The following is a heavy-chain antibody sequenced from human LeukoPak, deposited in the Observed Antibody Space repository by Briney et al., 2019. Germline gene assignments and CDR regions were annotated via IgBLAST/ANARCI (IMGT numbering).Heavy chain of an antibody. J-gene: IGHJ5*02. CDR1: GYTFTSYD. D-gene: IGHD6-19*01. V-gene: IGHV1-8*01. Sequence: ASVKVSCKASGYTFTSYDINWVRQATGQGLEWMGWMSPNSGNTGYAQKFQGRVTMTRNTSISTAYMELSSLRSEDTAVYYCARGLGYSSGWYWFDPWGQGTLVTVSS. CDR2: MSPNSGNT. CDR3: ARGLGYSSGWYWFDP.